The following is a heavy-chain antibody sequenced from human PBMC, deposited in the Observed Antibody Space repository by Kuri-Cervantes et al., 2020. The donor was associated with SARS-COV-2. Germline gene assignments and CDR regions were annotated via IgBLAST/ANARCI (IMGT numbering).Heavy chain of an antibody. D-gene: IGHD3-10*01. CDR1: GGSISSSSYY. CDR3: ARHPPGYYSLYYFDY. Sequence: ESLKISCTVSGGSISSSSYYWGWTRQPPGKGLEWIGSIYYSGSTYYNPSLKSRATISVDTSKNQFSLKLSSVTAADTAVYYCARHPPGYYSLYYFDYWGQGTLVTVSS. CDR2: IYYSGST. V-gene: IGHV4-39*01. J-gene: IGHJ4*02.